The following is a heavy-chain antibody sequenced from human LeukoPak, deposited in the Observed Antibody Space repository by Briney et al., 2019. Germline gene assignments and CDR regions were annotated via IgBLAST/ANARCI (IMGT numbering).Heavy chain of an antibody. J-gene: IGHJ6*02. Sequence: PSQTLSLACTVSGGSISSGDYYWSWIRQPPGKGLEWIGYIYYSGSIYYNPSLKSRVTISVDTSKNQFSLKLSSVTAADTAVYYCATTTLPYYYYGMDVWGQGTTVTVSS. V-gene: IGHV4-30-4*01. CDR2: IYYSGSI. CDR1: GGSISSGDYY. CDR3: ATTTLPYYYYGMDV. D-gene: IGHD1-26*01.